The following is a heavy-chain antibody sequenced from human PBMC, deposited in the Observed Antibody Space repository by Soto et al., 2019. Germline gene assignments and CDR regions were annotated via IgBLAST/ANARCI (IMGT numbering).Heavy chain of an antibody. CDR3: AKELRRGMEV. CDR2: VHPNSGGK. CDR1: GYTFSVYH. V-gene: IGHV1-2*02. J-gene: IGHJ6*02. Sequence: ASVKVSCKASGYTFSVYHMHWVRQAPGEGLEWMGWVHPNSGGKNYAQSFEGRVTMTRDTSINTAYIEMSRLTSDDTAVYYCAKELRRGMEVWGQGTTVTVSS. D-gene: IGHD4-17*01.